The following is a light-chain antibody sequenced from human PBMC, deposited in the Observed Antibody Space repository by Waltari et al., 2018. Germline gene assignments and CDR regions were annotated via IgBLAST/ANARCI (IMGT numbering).Light chain of an antibody. J-gene: IGLJ3*02. CDR1: SSDIGGYNL. V-gene: IGLV2-23*01. CDR3: FSYAGIGTLT. CDR2: EGN. Sequence: QSALTQPASVSGSPGQSITISCTGTSSDIGGYNLVSWYQHHPGKAPKIIIYEGNKRPSVFSYRFSGSKSGNTASLTISGLHTEYESDYYCFSYAGIGTLTFGVGTRVTVL.